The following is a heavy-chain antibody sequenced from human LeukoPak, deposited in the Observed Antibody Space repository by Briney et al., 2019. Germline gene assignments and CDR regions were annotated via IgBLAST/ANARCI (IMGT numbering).Heavy chain of an antibody. CDR2: INHSGST. Sequence: SETLSLTCAAYGGSFSGYYWSWIRQPPGKGLEWIGEINHSGSTNYNPSLKSRVTISVDTSKNQFSLKLSSVTAADTAVYYCARGDTGPAYYFDYWGQGTLVTVSS. V-gene: IGHV4-34*01. CDR3: ARGDTGPAYYFDY. CDR1: GGSFSGYY. J-gene: IGHJ4*02. D-gene: IGHD3-9*01.